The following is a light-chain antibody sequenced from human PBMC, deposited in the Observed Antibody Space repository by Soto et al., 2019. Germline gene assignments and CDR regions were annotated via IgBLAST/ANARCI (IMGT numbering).Light chain of an antibody. CDR1: QSINIW. CDR2: DAS. CDR3: QQYNSYSRA. V-gene: IGKV1-5*01. J-gene: IGKJ1*01. Sequence: DIQMTQSPSTLSASVGDRVTITCRASQSINIWLAWYQQKPGKAPNLLIYDASSLESGVPSRFSGSGSGTEFTLTISSLQPDDFATYYCQQYNSYSRAFGQGTKVDIK.